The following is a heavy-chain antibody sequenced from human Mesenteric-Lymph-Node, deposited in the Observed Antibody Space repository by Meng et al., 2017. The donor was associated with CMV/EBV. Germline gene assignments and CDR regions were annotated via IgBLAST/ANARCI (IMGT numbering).Heavy chain of an antibody. Sequence: SETLSLTCAVYGGSFSGYYWSWIRQPPGKGLEWIGEINQSGYTNDNPSLKSRVTISVDTSKNQFSLKLTSVTAADTALYYCARDSDYYDSNSGFYYRLFDYWGQGTLVTVSS. CDR1: GGSFSGYY. CDR2: INQSGYT. D-gene: IGHD3-22*01. V-gene: IGHV4-34*01. CDR3: ARDSDYYDSNSGFYYRLFDY. J-gene: IGHJ4*02.